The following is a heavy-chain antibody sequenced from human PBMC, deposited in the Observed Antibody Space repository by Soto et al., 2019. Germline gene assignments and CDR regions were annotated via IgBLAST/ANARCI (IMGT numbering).Heavy chain of an antibody. Sequence: PGGSLRLSCAASGFTFSSYAMHWVRRAPGKGLEWVAVISYDGSNKYYADSVKGRFTISRDNSKNTLYLQMNSLRAEDTAVYYCARDRPTSSSWHGVGGYWGQGTLVTVSS. J-gene: IGHJ4*02. CDR3: ARDRPTSSSWHGVGGY. D-gene: IGHD6-13*01. CDR1: GFTFSSYA. CDR2: ISYDGSNK. V-gene: IGHV3-30-3*01.